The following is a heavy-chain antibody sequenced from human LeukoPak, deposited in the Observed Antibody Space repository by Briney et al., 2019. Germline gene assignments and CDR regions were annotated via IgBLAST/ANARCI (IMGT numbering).Heavy chain of an antibody. V-gene: IGHV3-7*04. CDR2: IKNDGSKK. CDR1: GFTFSSYW. CDR3: ATADWFYFDF. J-gene: IGHJ4*02. Sequence: PGRSLRLSCAASGFTFSSYWMSWVRQAPGKWLEWGTTIKNDGSKKNYVDSVKGRFTISRDKARNSLYLQMSGLRAEDTAVYFCATADWFYFDFWGQGTLVTVSS. D-gene: IGHD3-9*01.